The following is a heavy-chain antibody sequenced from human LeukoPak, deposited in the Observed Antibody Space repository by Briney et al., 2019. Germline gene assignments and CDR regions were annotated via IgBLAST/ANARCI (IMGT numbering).Heavy chain of an antibody. V-gene: IGHV3-30*01. CDR1: GVTFSSYA. D-gene: IGHD5-24*01. Sequence: GGSLRLSCAASGVTFSSYAMHWVRQAPGKGLEWVAVISYDGSNKYYADSVKGRFTISRDNSKNTLYLQMNSLRAEDTAVYYCAKDSRRDGYNWGQGTLVTVSS. J-gene: IGHJ4*02. CDR3: AKDSRRDGYN. CDR2: ISYDGSNK.